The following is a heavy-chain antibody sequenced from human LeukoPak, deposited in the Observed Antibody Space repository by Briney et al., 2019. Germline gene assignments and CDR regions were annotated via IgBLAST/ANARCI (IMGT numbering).Heavy chain of an antibody. Sequence: PSETLSLTCTVSGGSVSSGSYYWSWIRQPPGKGLEWIGYIYYSGSTNYNPSLKSRVTISVDTSKNQFSLKLSSVTAADTAVYYCASAWLDTAMGYYFDYWGQGTLVTVSS. CDR2: IYYSGST. CDR3: ASAWLDTAMGYYFDY. D-gene: IGHD5-18*01. V-gene: IGHV4-61*01. CDR1: GGSVSSGSYY. J-gene: IGHJ4*02.